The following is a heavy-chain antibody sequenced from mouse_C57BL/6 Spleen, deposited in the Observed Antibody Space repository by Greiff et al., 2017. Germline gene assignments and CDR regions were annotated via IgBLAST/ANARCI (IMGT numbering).Heavy chain of an antibody. Sequence: VKLQQPGAELVKPGASVKLSCKASGYTFTSYWMHWVKQRPGQGLEWIGMIHPNSGSTNYNEKFKSKATLTVAESSSTAYMQLSSLTSEDSAVYYCANYYVSSYFDYWGQGTTLTVSS. V-gene: IGHV1-64*01. CDR1: GYTFTSYW. J-gene: IGHJ2*01. D-gene: IGHD1-1*01. CDR3: ANYYVSSYFDY. CDR2: IHPNSGST.